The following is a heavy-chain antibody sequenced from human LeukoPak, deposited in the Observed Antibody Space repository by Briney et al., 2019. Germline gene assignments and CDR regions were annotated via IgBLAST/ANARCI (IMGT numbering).Heavy chain of an antibody. V-gene: IGHV3-30*04. CDR3: ARDAHGDYIPLNYYYYGMDV. D-gene: IGHD4-17*01. CDR1: GFTFGSYA. J-gene: IGHJ6*02. Sequence: GRSLRLSCAASGFTFGSYAMHWVRQAPGKGLEWVAVISYDGSNKYYADSVKGRFTITRDNSKNTLYLQMNSLRTEDTAVYYCARDAHGDYIPLNYYYYGMDVWGQGTTVTVSS. CDR2: ISYDGSNK.